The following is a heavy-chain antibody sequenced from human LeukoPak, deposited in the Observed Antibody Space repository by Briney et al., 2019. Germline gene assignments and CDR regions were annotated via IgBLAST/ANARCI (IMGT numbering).Heavy chain of an antibody. CDR1: GFTSGDYA. V-gene: IGHV3-7*01. J-gene: IGHJ4*02. CDR2: IKQDGSER. Sequence: GGSLRLSCTASGFTSGDYALSWFRQAPGKGLEWVANIKQDGSERYYVDSVKGRFTISRDNAKNSLYLQMNSLRAEDTGVYYCAGSGWQVYLDYWGQGALVTVSS. CDR3: AGSGWQVYLDY. D-gene: IGHD6-19*01.